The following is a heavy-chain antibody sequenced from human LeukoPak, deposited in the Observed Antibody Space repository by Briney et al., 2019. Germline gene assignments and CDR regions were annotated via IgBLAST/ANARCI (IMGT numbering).Heavy chain of an antibody. D-gene: IGHD6-13*01. CDR1: GGTFSSYA. CDR2: INPSGGST. Sequence: GASVKVSCKASGGTFSSYAISWVRQAPGQGLEWMGIINPSGGSTSYAQKFQGRVTMTRDMSTSTVYMELSGLRSEDTAVYYCARESAAGDWYFDLWGRGTLVTVSS. CDR3: ARESAAGDWYFDL. V-gene: IGHV1-46*01. J-gene: IGHJ2*01.